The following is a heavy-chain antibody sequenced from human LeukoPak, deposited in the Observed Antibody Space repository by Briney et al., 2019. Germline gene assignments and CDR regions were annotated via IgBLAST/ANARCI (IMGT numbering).Heavy chain of an antibody. CDR1: GFTFSSYA. CDR2: ISGSGGST. Sequence: GGSLRLSCAASGFTFSSYAMSWVRQAPGKGLEWVSAISGSGGSTYYADSVKGRFTISRDNSKNTLYLQMNSLRAEDTAVYYCAILPAAGYLDWLSPPDYWGQGTLVTVSS. CDR3: AILPAAGYLDWLSPPDY. V-gene: IGHV3-23*01. J-gene: IGHJ4*02. D-gene: IGHD3-9*01.